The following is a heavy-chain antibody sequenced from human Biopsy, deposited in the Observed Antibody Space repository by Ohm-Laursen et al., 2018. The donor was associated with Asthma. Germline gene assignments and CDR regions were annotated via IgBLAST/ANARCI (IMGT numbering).Heavy chain of an antibody. CDR3: ARHWDWGSFFDY. Sequence: SQTLSLTCTVSGGSMSSSSYYWGWIRQPPGKGLEWMGSISYTRSTYHNPSLKSRVTISGYTSKNHFSLRLRSVTAADTAVYYCARHWDWGSFFDYWGQGTPVTVSS. D-gene: IGHD7-27*01. CDR1: GGSMSSSSYY. V-gene: IGHV4-39*01. J-gene: IGHJ4*02. CDR2: ISYTRST.